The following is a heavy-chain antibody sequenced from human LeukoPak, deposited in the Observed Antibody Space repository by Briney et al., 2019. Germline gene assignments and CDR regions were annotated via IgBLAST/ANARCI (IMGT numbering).Heavy chain of an antibody. V-gene: IGHV4-39*02. J-gene: IGHJ6*03. CDR3: AKLMVTRIDYYYMDV. Sequence: SETLSLTCTVSGGSISSSSYYWSWIRQPPGKGLEWIGEINHSGSTNDNPSLKSRVTISVDTSKNHFSLKLSSVTAADTAVYYCAKLMVTRIDYYYMDVWGKGTTVTISS. CDR1: GGSISSSSYY. CDR2: INHSGST. D-gene: IGHD2-8*01.